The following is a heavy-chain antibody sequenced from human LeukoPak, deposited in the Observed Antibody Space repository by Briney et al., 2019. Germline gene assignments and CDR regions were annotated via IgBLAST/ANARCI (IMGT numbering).Heavy chain of an antibody. D-gene: IGHD3-3*01. V-gene: IGHV1-2*02. J-gene: IGHJ4*02. CDR3: ARKTLEVDFWIDY. Sequence: ASVKVSCKASGYTFTGYYMHWVRQAPGQGPEWMGWINPKSGGTDYAQNFQGRVTMTRDTSISTAYMELSRLRSDDTAVYYCARKTLEVDFWIDYWGQGTLVTVSS. CDR1: GYTFTGYY. CDR2: INPKSGGT.